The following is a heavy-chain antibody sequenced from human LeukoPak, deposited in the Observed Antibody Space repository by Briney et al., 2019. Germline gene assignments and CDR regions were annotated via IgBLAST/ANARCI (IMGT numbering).Heavy chain of an antibody. CDR1: RLTFSTYA. V-gene: IGHV3-21*01. CDR2: ISSSSSYI. CDR3: ARDLGNFDPYYYFDY. J-gene: IGHJ4*02. D-gene: IGHD3-9*01. Sequence: PGGSLRLSCAASRLTFSTYAMSWVRQAPGKGLEWVSSISSSSSYIYYADSVKGRFTISRDNAKSSLYLRMNSLRAEDTAVYYCARDLGNFDPYYYFDYWGQGTLVTVSS.